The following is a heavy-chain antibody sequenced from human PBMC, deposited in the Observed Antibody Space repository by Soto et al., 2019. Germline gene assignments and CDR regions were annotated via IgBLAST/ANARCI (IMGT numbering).Heavy chain of an antibody. CDR2: IYYRGTT. CDR3: AKFGINLIRGAYRSLFDP. CDR1: GDSISSYY. J-gene: IGHJ5*02. Sequence: SETLSLTCTVSGDSISSYYWSWVRQPPGKGLEWIGHIYYRGTTNYNPSLKSRVTISLDTPKNQFSLKLSSVTAADTAVYYCAKFGINLIRGAYRSLFDPWGQGTLVTVSS. V-gene: IGHV4-59*08. D-gene: IGHD3-10*01.